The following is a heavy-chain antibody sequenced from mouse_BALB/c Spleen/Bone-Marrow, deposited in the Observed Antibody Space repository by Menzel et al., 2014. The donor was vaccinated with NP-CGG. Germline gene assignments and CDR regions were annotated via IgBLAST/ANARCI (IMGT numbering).Heavy chain of an antibody. CDR2: INPGSGGT. Sequence: VQLQQSGGGLVRPGTSVKVSCKASGYAFTNYLIEWVKQRPGQGLEWIGVINPGSGGTNYNENFKGKATLTADRYSSTAYMQLSSLTSYDSAVYFCSRSAGLRRDSPRFAYWGQGTLVTVSA. V-gene: IGHV1-54*01. CDR3: SRSAGLRRDSPRFAY. CDR1: GYAFTNYL. J-gene: IGHJ3*01. D-gene: IGHD2-2*01.